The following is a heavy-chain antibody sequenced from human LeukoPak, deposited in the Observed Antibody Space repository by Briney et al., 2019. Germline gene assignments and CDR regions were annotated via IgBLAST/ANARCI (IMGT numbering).Heavy chain of an antibody. V-gene: IGHV3-48*04. J-gene: IGHJ3*02. Sequence: GGSLRLSCEASGFTVNYYSVTWVRQAPGKGLEWVSYISSGSHTIYYGDSVKGRFTISRDNAKNSLFLQMRDLRAEDTAVYYCAGGLRYFDWPSSEASMGAFDIWGQGTMVTVSS. CDR1: GFTVNYYS. D-gene: IGHD3-9*01. CDR2: ISSGSHTI. CDR3: AGGLRYFDWPSSEASMGAFDI.